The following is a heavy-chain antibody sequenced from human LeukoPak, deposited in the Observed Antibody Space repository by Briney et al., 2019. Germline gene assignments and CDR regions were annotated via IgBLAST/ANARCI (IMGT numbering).Heavy chain of an antibody. D-gene: IGHD6-19*01. V-gene: IGHV1-2*02. CDR2: INPNSGGS. CDR3: ARVHEWLVRTYSFDY. Sequence: ASVTVSCKASGYTFTGYYMHWVRQAPGQGLEWMGWINPNSGGSNYAQKFQGRVTMTRDTSISTAYMELSRLRSDDTAVYYCARVHEWLVRTYSFDYWGQGTLVTVSS. CDR1: GYTFTGYY. J-gene: IGHJ4*02.